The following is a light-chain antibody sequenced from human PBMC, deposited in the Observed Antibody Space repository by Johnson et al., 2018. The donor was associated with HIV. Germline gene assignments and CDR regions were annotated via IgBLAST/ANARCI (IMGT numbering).Light chain of an antibody. CDR3: GTWDSSLSAHFV. CDR1: TSIIGNNY. Sequence: QSVLTQPPSVSAAPGQKVTISCSGSTSIIGNNYVSWYQQLPGTAPKLLIYEKNKRPSGIPDRFSASKSGTSATLVITGLQPGDEADYYCGTWDSSLSAHFVFGTGTRVTV. V-gene: IGLV1-51*02. CDR2: EKN. J-gene: IGLJ1*01.